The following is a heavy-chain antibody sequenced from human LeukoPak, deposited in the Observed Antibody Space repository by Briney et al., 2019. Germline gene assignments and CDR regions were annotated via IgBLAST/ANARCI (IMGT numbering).Heavy chain of an antibody. J-gene: IGHJ6*02. CDR2: IFPGDSDT. Sequence: GESLKISCKGSGFSFTTYWIAWVRQLPGKGLELMGIIFPGDSDTRYSPSFQGQVTISADKSISTACLQWTSLKASDTAIYYCARRGVSPNLYGMDVWGQGTTVTVSS. CDR3: ARRGVSPNLYGMDV. V-gene: IGHV5-51*01. D-gene: IGHD2-8*01. CDR1: GFSFTTYW.